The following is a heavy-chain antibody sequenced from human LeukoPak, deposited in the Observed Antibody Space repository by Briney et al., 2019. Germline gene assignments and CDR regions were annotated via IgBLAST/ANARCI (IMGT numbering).Heavy chain of an antibody. D-gene: IGHD6-6*01. CDR1: GSTFSSYS. CDR3: ARGEQLVYGSAVKQLEYYYYYYMDV. V-gene: IGHV3-21*01. J-gene: IGHJ6*03. Sequence: GGSLRLSCAASGSTFSSYSMNWVRQAPGKGLEWVSSISSSSSYIYYADSVKGRFTISRDNAKNSLYLQMNSLRAEDTAVYYCARGEQLVYGSAVKQLEYYYYYYMDVWGKGTTVTVSS. CDR2: ISSSSSYI.